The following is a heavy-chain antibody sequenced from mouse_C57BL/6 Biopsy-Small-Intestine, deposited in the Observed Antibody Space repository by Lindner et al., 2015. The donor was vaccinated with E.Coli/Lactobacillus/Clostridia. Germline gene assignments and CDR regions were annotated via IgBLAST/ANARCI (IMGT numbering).Heavy chain of an antibody. Sequence: SVKVSCKASGGTLTKYTLSWVRQAPGQGLEWMGRIIPAVQTPNYAQKSQDRVTITADKSATTGYLEVSSLRSDDTAVYYCARGFPPYGLDVWGQGTTVTVSS. J-gene: IGHJ1*01. CDR2: IIPAVQTP. V-gene: IGHV1S26*01. D-gene: IGHD1-1*02. CDR3: ARGFPPYGLDV. CDR1: GGTLTKYT.